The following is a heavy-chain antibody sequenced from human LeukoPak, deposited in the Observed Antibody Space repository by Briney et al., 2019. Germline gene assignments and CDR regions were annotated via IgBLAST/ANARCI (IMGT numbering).Heavy chain of an antibody. Sequence: GASVKVSCKASGYTFTGYYMHWVRQAPGQGLEWMGWISAYNGNTNYAQKLQGRVTMTTDTSTSTAYMELRSLRSDDTAVYYCARSRGPLEFPLGYWGQGTLVTVSS. V-gene: IGHV1-18*04. D-gene: IGHD3-3*01. CDR1: GYTFTGYY. J-gene: IGHJ4*02. CDR3: ARSRGPLEFPLGY. CDR2: ISAYNGNT.